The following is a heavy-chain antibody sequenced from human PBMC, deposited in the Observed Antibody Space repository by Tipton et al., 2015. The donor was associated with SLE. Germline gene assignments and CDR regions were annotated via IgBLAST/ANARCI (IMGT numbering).Heavy chain of an antibody. CDR3: ASRTTSWFDP. V-gene: IGHV4-34*01. J-gene: IGHJ5*02. CDR1: GGSFSGYY. CDR2: INHSGSS. D-gene: IGHD1-1*01. Sequence: TLSLTCAVYGGSFSGYYWNWIRQPPGKGLEWIGEINHSGSSNYKASLKSRVTISVDTSKNQFSLKLNSVTAADTAVYYCASRTTSWFDPWGQGTLVTVSS.